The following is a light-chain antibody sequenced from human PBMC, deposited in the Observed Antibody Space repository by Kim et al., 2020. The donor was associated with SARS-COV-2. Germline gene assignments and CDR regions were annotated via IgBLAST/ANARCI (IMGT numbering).Light chain of an antibody. CDR3: QSADSSGKV. V-gene: IGLV3-25*03. J-gene: IGLJ3*02. CDR1: ALPKQY. Sequence: VSPGQTARITCSGDALPKQYAYWYQQKPGQAPVLVIYKDSERPSGIPERFSGSSSGTTVTLTISGVQAEDEADYYCQSADSSGKVFGGGTQLTVL. CDR2: KDS.